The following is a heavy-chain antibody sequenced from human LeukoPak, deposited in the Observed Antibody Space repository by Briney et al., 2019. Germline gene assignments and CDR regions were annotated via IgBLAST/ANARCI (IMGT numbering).Heavy chain of an antibody. D-gene: IGHD5-18*01. Sequence: PGGSLRLSCAASGFTVSSNYTSWVRQAPGKGLEWVSVIYSGGSTYYADSVKGRFTISRDNSKNTLYLQMNSLRAEDTAVYYCAKTPKASGYSYGYGGDWYFDLWGRGTLVTVSS. CDR3: AKTPKASGYSYGYGGDWYFDL. J-gene: IGHJ2*01. CDR2: IYSGGST. CDR1: GFTVSSNY. V-gene: IGHV3-53*01.